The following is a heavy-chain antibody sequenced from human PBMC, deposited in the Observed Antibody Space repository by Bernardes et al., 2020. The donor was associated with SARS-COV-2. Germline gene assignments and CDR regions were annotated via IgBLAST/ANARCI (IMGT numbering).Heavy chain of an antibody. V-gene: IGHV3-13*01. D-gene: IGHD2-2*01. Sequence: GGSLRLSCAASGFTFSSFDMHWVRQAPGKGLEWVSGIGSGGDTYYPGSVKGRFTISRQNAKNSLYLQMNSLTAGDTAVYYCARGSRDGYWYFDLWGRGTLVTVSS. CDR3: ARGSRDGYWYFDL. CDR1: GFTFSSFD. CDR2: IGSGGDT. J-gene: IGHJ2*01.